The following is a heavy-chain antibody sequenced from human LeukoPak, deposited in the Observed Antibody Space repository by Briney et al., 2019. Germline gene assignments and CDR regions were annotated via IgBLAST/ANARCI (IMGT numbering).Heavy chain of an antibody. J-gene: IGHJ4*02. V-gene: IGHV1-69*13. CDR2: IIPIFGTA. Sequence: ASVKVSCKASGGTFSSYAISWVRQAPGQGLEWMGGIIPIFGTANYAQKFLGRVTITADESTSTAYMELSSLRSEDTAVYYCARAAYYCDSSGYNRFDYWGQGTLVTVSS. CDR3: ARAAYYCDSSGYNRFDY. CDR1: GGTFSSYA. D-gene: IGHD3-22*01.